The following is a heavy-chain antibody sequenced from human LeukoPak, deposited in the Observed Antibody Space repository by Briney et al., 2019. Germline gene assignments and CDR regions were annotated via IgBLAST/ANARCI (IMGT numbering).Heavy chain of an antibody. CDR3: ARAVRETNYYYYYMDV. V-gene: IGHV3-53*01. D-gene: IGHD1-7*01. CDR2: IYSGGST. Sequence: PGGSLRLSCAASGFTVSSNYMSWVRQAPGKGLEWVSVIYSGGSTYYADSVKGRFTISRDNSKNTLYLQMNSLRAEDTAVYYCARAVRETNYYYYYMDVWGKGTTVTISS. CDR1: GFTVSSNY. J-gene: IGHJ6*03.